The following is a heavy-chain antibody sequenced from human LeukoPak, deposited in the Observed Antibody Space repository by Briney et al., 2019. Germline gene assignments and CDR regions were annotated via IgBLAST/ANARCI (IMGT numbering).Heavy chain of an antibody. Sequence: SETLSLTCTVSGRSISNYYWSWIRQPPGKGLQWIGYIHYTGSPNYNPSLKSRVTISVDTSKNQFSLKLRSVTAADTAVYYCARVEEGYGSGRRENYYYYYMDFWGKGTMVTISS. D-gene: IGHD3-10*01. J-gene: IGHJ6*03. V-gene: IGHV4-59*01. CDR1: GRSISNYY. CDR3: ARVEEGYGSGRRENYYYYYMDF. CDR2: IHYTGSP.